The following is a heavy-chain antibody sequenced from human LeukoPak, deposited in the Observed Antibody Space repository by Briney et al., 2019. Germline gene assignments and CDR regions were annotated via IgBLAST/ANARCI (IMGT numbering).Heavy chain of an antibody. V-gene: IGHV3-7*01. CDR1: GFTFSSYW. CDR3: ARDRPGSYGNLDY. D-gene: IGHD5-18*01. Sequence: GGSLRLSCAASGFTFSSYWMSWVRQAPGKGLEWVANIKQDGSEKYYVDSVKGRFTISRDNAKNSLYLQMNSLRAEDTAVYYCARDRPGSYGNLDYWGQGTLVTVSS. CDR2: IKQDGSEK. J-gene: IGHJ4*02.